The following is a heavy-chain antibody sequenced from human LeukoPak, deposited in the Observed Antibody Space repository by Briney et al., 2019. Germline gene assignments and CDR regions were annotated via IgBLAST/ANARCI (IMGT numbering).Heavy chain of an antibody. CDR3: ASETSGRLSDAFDI. J-gene: IGHJ3*02. CDR2: IKQDGSEK. D-gene: IGHD6-19*01. V-gene: IGHV3-7*03. CDR1: GFTFSSYA. Sequence: PGGSLRLSCAASGFTFSSYAMHWVRQAPGKGLEGVANIKQDGSEKYYVDSVKGRFTISRDNAKNSLYLQMNSLRAEDTAVYYCASETSGRLSDAFDIWGQGTMVTVSS.